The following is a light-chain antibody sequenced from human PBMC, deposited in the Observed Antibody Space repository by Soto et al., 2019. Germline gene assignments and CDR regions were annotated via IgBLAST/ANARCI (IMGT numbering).Light chain of an antibody. CDR3: QAWDSRASV. CDR1: KLGDKH. J-gene: IGLJ1*01. Sequence: SYELTQPPSVSVSPGQTASITCSGDKLGDKHACWYQQKSGQSPVLVIYQDSKRPSGITERFSGSNSGNTATLTISGTQAMDEADYYCQAWDSRASVFGTGTKLTVL. CDR2: QDS. V-gene: IGLV3-1*01.